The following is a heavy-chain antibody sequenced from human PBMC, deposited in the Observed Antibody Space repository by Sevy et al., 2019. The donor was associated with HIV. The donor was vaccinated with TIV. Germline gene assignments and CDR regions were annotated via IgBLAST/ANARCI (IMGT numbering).Heavy chain of an antibody. D-gene: IGHD3-22*01. CDR1: GFTFSDAA. Sequence: GESLKSSCAGSGFTFSDAAIHWVRQASGKGLEWLGRIRGKANNYATAYAASVKDRFGISRNDLKDTAYLQMNSLRTEDAAMYYCSIYYDIRAFDSWGQGTQVTVSS. V-gene: IGHV3-73*01. CDR2: IRGKANNYAT. J-gene: IGHJ4*02. CDR3: SIYYDIRAFDS.